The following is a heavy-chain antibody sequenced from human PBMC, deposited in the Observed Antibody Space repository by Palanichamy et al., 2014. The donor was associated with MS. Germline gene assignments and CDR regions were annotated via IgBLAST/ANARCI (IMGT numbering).Heavy chain of an antibody. D-gene: IGHD3-3*01. CDR1: GYAFTSYD. CDR3: ARGFGVVTYAAYFDY. CDR2: MIPNSGNT. J-gene: IGHJ4*02. Sequence: QVQLVQSGAEVKKPGASVKVSCKASGYAFTSYDINWVRQATGQGLEWVGWMIPNSGNTGCAQKFQGRVTITRNTSISTAYMELSSLRSEDTAVYYCARGFGVVTYAAYFDYWGQGTLVTVSS. V-gene: IGHV1-8*03.